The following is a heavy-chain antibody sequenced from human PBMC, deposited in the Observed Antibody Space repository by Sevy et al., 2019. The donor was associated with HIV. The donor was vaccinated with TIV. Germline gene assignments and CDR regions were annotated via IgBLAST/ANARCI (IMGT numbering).Heavy chain of an antibody. J-gene: IGHJ4*02. CDR2: IRSRAKTYAT. V-gene: IGHV3-73*01. CDR1: GFTFTGST. Sequence: GGSLRLSCAASGFTFTGSTMYWVRQASGKGLEWVARIRSRAKTYATAYAASMKGRFTISRDDSRNTAYLQMNSLKTEDTVVYYCSSQRTIAVAGDYFDYWGQGTLVTVSS. CDR3: SSQRTIAVAGDYFDY. D-gene: IGHD6-19*01.